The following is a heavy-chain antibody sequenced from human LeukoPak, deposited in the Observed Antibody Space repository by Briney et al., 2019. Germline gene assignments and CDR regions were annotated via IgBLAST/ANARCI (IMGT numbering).Heavy chain of an antibody. J-gene: IGHJ6*03. D-gene: IGHD6-13*01. Sequence: SETLSLTYTVSGGSISNYYWTWIRQPPGKGLEWIAYMYYSGSTNYNPSLKSRVTISVDTSKNQFSLKLSSVTVADTAVYYCARIKGLHSSPTHYYYMDVWGKGTTVTVSS. V-gene: IGHV4-59*01. CDR1: GGSISNYY. CDR2: MYYSGST. CDR3: ARIKGLHSSPTHYYYMDV.